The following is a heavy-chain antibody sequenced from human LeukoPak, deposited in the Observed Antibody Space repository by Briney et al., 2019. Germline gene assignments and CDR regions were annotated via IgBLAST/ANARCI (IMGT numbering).Heavy chain of an antibody. CDR2: IKQDGTEK. CDR1: GFTFSNYW. Sequence: PGGSLRLSCAASGFTFSNYWMSWVRQAPGKGLEWVANIKQDGTEKNYVDSVEGRFTISRDNAKNSLFLQMKSLRAEDTAVYYCARTRWLQLRYFDYWGQGTLVTVSS. D-gene: IGHD5-24*01. CDR3: ARTRWLQLRYFDY. J-gene: IGHJ4*02. V-gene: IGHV3-7*01.